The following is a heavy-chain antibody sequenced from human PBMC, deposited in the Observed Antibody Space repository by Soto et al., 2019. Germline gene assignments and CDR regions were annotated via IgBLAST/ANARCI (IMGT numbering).Heavy chain of an antibody. CDR2: IYPGDSDT. V-gene: IGHV5-51*01. D-gene: IGHD2-2*01. Sequence: PGESLKISCKGSGYTFTNFWIGWVRQMPGKGLEWMGMIYPGDSDTRYSPSFQDQVTISADRSTSTAYLHWSSLKASDTAMYYCALRRSSQDAFDVWGQGTMVTVSS. J-gene: IGHJ3*01. CDR3: ALRRSSQDAFDV. CDR1: GYTFTNFW.